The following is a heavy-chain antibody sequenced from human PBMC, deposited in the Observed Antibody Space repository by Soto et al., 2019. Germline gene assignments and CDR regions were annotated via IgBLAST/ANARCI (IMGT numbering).Heavy chain of an antibody. V-gene: IGHV4-4*07. CDR2: IDASGNT. CDR1: VDSITTYY. Sequence: SETLSLTCTVSVDSITTYYWDWIRQPAGKGLEWIGRIDASGNTNYNPSLNSRVTLSVDTSKKQFSLKLTSVTAADTAVYYCARFSNNWFQTEGMDVWGQGTTVTVSS. D-gene: IGHD1-1*01. CDR3: ARFSNNWFQTEGMDV. J-gene: IGHJ6*02.